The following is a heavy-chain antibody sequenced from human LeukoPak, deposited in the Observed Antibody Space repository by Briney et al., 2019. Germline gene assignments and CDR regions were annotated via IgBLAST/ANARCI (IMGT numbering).Heavy chain of an antibody. CDR2: INPNSGGT. Sequence: ASVKVSCKASGGTFSSYAISWVRQAPGQGLEWMGWINPNSGGTNYAQKFQGRVTMTRDTSISTAYMELSRLRSDDTAVYYCASVGYYDFWSGYSRDDFDMWGQGTMVTVSS. V-gene: IGHV1-2*02. CDR3: ASVGYYDFWSGYSRDDFDM. J-gene: IGHJ3*02. D-gene: IGHD3-3*01. CDR1: GGTFSSYA.